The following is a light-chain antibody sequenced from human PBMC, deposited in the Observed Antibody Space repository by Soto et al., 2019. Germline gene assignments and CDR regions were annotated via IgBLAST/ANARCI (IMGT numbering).Light chain of an antibody. CDR3: QQYNSYSL. V-gene: IGKV1-5*01. CDR2: DAS. CDR1: QSISSW. J-gene: IGKJ1*01. Sequence: DIQMTQSPSTLSASVGDRVTITCRASQSISSWLAWYQQKPGKAPKFLIYDASNLESGVPSRFSGSGSGTEFTLTISSLQPDDFATYYCQQYNSYSLFGQGTKVDI.